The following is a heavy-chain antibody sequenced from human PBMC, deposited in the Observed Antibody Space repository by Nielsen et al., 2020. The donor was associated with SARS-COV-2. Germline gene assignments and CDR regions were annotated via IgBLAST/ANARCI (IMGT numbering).Heavy chain of an antibody. Sequence: GESLKIFCKGSGYSFTNYWINWVRQMPGKGLEWMGRIDPSDSYTNYSPSFQGHVTISADKSISTAYLQWSSLKASDTAVYYCARSLTEYSSSSGYWGQGTLVTVSS. J-gene: IGHJ4*02. CDR1: GYSFTNYW. CDR3: ARSLTEYSSSSGY. CDR2: IDPSDSYT. V-gene: IGHV5-10-1*01. D-gene: IGHD6-6*01.